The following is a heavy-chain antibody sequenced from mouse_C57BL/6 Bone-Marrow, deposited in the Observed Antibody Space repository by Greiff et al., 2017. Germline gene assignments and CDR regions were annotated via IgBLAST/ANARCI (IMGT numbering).Heavy chain of an antibody. CDR1: GFTFSDYY. CDR3: ARDEAGSLDY. CDR2: INYDGSST. Sequence: EVKLMESEGGLVQPGSSMKLSCTASGFTFSDYYMAWVRQVPEKGLEWVANINYDGSSTYYLDSLKSRFIISRDNAKNILYLQVSSLKSEDTATYYCARDEAGSLDYWGQGTTLTVSS. J-gene: IGHJ2*01. V-gene: IGHV5-16*01.